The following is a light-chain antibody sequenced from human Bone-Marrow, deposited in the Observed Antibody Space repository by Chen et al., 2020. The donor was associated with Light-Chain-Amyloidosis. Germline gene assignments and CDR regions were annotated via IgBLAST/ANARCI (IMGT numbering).Light chain of an antibody. CDR2: RDT. CDR3: QSADSSGTYEVI. J-gene: IGLJ2*01. CDR1: DLPTKY. V-gene: IGLV3-25*03. Sequence: SYELTQTPSVSVSPGQTARITCSGDDLPTKYAYWYQQKPGQAPVLVIHRDTERPSGISERFSGSSSVTTATLTISVVQAEDEADYHCQSADSSGTYEVIFGGGTKLTVL.